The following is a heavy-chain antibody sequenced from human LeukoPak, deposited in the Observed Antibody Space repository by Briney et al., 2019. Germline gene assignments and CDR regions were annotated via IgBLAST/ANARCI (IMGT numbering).Heavy chain of an antibody. CDR2: FDVIDGET. D-gene: IGHD5-18*01. Sequence: GALVKVSCTVSGSSLTELSLYWVRQAPGKGLGWMGGFDVIDGETFYAQKFQCRVTMTEDSSADTAYMELRSLTSDDTALYYCAAGRPYSLLDYWGQGTLVTVSS. CDR3: AAGRPYSLLDY. J-gene: IGHJ4*02. V-gene: IGHV1-24*01. CDR1: GSSLTELS.